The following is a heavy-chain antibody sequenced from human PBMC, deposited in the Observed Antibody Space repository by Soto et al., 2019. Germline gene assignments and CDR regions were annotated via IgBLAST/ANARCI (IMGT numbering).Heavy chain of an antibody. CDR1: GGTFSSYA. J-gene: IGHJ6*02. V-gene: IGHV1-69*13. D-gene: IGHD3-22*01. CDR2: IIPIFGTA. CDR3: ARCQYRQSGFGGYYRYYYYYGMDV. Sequence: GASVKVSCKASGGTFSSYAISWVRQAPGQGLEWMGGIIPIFGTANYAQKFQGRVTITADESTSTAYMELSSLRSEDTAVYYCARCQYRQSGFGGYYRYYYYYGMDVWGQGTTVTVSS.